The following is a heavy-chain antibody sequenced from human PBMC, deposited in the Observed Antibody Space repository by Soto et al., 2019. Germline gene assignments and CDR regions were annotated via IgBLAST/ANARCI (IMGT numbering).Heavy chain of an antibody. V-gene: IGHV3-30*18. CDR3: AKDRGDDCLDNSCSFGTDY. D-gene: IGHD2-2*01. Sequence: RVSLRLSCVGSGFTFSSYGMHWVRQAPGKGLECVAVISDTGSSHYYAASVEGRFTISRENSKNTLSLHMDRLRVEDTAVYYCAKDRGDDCLDNSCSFGTDYWCQGPPVTLSS. CDR1: GFTFSSYG. CDR2: ISDTGSSH. J-gene: IGHJ4*02.